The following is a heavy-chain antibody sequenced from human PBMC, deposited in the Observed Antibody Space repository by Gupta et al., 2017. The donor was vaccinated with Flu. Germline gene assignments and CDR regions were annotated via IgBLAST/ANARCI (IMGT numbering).Heavy chain of an antibody. Sequence: EVQLGESGGGLVQSGGSLSLTRAASDFTIHNYWLHWVRQAPGKGLVWVSRISSDGSEKYYADSVKGRFTVSRDNAKNTLSLQMNSLRADDTAIYYCLRGSTGYGTFDCWGQGTLVTVSS. D-gene: IGHD6-19*01. CDR3: LRGSTGYGTFDC. CDR1: DFTIHNYW. CDR2: ISSDGSEK. V-gene: IGHV3-74*01. J-gene: IGHJ4*02.